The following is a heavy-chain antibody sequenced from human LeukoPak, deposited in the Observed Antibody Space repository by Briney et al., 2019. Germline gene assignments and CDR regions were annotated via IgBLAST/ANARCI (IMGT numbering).Heavy chain of an antibody. V-gene: IGHV3-23*01. J-gene: IGHJ4*02. D-gene: IGHD3-16*01. CDR1: GFTFSSYA. CDR3: TTTAPDHDYVWGSYQPPIDY. CDR2: ISGSGGST. Sequence: GGSLRLSCAASGFTFSSYAMSWVRQAPGKGLEWVSAISGSGGSTYYADSVKGRFTISRDNSKNTLYLQMNSLRAEDTAVYYCTTTAPDHDYVWGSYQPPIDYWGQGTLVTVSS.